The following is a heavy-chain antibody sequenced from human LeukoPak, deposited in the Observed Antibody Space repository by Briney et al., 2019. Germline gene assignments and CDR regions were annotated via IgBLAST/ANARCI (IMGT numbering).Heavy chain of an antibody. CDR2: IFYSGNT. CDR1: GGSISGSTFF. CDR3: ARGGRYCSSTKCYKVDWFDS. J-gene: IGHJ5*01. V-gene: IGHV4-31*03. Sequence: SETLSLTCTVSGGSISGSTFFWSWIRQHPGKGLEWIGYIFYSGNTYYNPSLKSRVSISVDTSKNQFSLKSTSVTAADTAVYSCARGGRYCSSTKCYKVDWFDSWGQGILVTVSS. D-gene: IGHD2-2*02.